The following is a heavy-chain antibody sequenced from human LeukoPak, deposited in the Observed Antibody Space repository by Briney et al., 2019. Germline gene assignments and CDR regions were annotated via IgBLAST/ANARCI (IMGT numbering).Heavy chain of an antibody. D-gene: IGHD6-13*01. CDR1: GDSVSSNSAA. J-gene: IGHJ4*02. V-gene: IGHV6-1*01. Sequence: SQTLSLTCAISGDSVSSNSAAWNWIRQSPSRGLEWLGRTHYRSKWYNDYAVSVKSRITINPDTSKNQFSLQLNSVTPEDTAVYYCARDVISSSWYGPGGFDYWGQGTLVTVSS. CDR3: ARDVISSSWYGPGGFDY. CDR2: THYRSKWYN.